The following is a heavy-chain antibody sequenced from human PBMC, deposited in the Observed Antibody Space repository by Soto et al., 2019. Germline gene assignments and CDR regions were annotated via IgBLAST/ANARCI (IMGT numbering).Heavy chain of an antibody. J-gene: IGHJ4*02. CDR3: AHTKVTHWLGPHFDF. D-gene: IGHD6-19*01. CDR1: GFSLSTSGGG. Sequence: QITVKESGPTLVKATQSLTLTCTFSGFSLSTSGGGVGWIRQPPGKALEWLAVIYWDDAKSYSPSLKSRLTITKDTSQNQVALTMTHMDPVDTATYFCAHTKVTHWLGPHFDFWRQGTLVTVSS. CDR2: IYWDDAK. V-gene: IGHV2-5*02.